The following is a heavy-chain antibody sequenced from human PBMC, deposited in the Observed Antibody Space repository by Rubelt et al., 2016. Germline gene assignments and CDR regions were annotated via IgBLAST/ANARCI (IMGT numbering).Heavy chain of an antibody. V-gene: IGHV1-18*01. Sequence: WMGWISAYNGNTNYAQKLQGRVTMTRDTSISTAYMELSRLSSDDTAVYYCARDRGDIVVVVAATLGWFDPWGQGTLVTVSS. J-gene: IGHJ5*02. CDR2: ISAYNGNT. CDR3: ARDRGDIVVVVAATLGWFDP. D-gene: IGHD2-15*01.